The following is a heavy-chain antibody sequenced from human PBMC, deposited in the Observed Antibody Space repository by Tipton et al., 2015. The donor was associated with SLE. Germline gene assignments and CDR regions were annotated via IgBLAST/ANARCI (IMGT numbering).Heavy chain of an antibody. CDR3: ARDSGPRDVYRHFDS. CDR1: GGSFSGHT. V-gene: IGHV4-34*01. CDR2: VNQSGGT. J-gene: IGHJ4*02. D-gene: IGHD5-24*01. Sequence: TLSLTCGVYGGSFSGHTWTWIRQSPGQGLEWIGDVNQSGGTNYNPPLKSRVTISVDAPNSQLSLKLFSVTAADTAVYYCARDSGPRDVYRHFDSWGQGSLVIVSS.